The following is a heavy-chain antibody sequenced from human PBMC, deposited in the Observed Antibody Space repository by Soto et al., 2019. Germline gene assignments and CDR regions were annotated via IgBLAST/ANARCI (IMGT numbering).Heavy chain of an antibody. CDR1: GYTFTNFG. J-gene: IGHJ4*02. V-gene: IGHV1-18*01. CDR2: ISVYNGNT. CDR3: ARVGGVRGYHYVNAFDY. Sequence: QVQLVQSAAEVEKPGASVRVSCKASGYTFTNFGINWVRQAPGQGLEWMGWISVYNGNTNYAQNFQGRVTMTTDTSTSTADMELRSLRSDDTAIYYCARVGGVRGYHYVNAFDYWGQGTLVTVSS. D-gene: IGHD6-25*01.